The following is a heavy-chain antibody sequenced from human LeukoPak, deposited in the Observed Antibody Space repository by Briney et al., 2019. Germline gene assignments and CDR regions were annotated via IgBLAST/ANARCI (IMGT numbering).Heavy chain of an antibody. CDR2: IYHSGST. J-gene: IGHJ4*02. V-gene: IGHV4-4*02. D-gene: IGHD3-10*01. CDR1: GGSISSSNW. Sequence: PSETLSLTCAVSGGSISSSNWWSWVRQPPGKGLEWIGEIYHSGSTNYNPSLKSRVTISLGKSKNQFSLKLNSVTAADTAVYYCARRYPSVRGVNLRPQEVRKYYFDYWGQGNLVTVSS. CDR3: ARRYPSVRGVNLRPQEVRKYYFDY.